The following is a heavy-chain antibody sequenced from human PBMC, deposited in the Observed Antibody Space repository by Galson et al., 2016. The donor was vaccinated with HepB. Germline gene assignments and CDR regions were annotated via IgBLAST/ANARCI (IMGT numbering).Heavy chain of an antibody. Sequence: TLSLTCTVSGDSISNGAYSWSWIRQSPGKGLECIGYIYHSGTSYYSPSLKRRVTISVDRSKNQFSLKLRSVTAADTAVYYCARAYYDFRSASNYGMDVWGKGTTVIVSS. CDR2: IYHSGTS. D-gene: IGHD3-3*01. J-gene: IGHJ6*04. CDR1: GDSISNGAYS. CDR3: ARAYYDFRSASNYGMDV. V-gene: IGHV4-30-2*06.